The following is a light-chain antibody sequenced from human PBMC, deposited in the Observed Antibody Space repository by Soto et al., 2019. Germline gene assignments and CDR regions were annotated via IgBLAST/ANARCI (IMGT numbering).Light chain of an antibody. J-gene: IGKJ1*01. CDR2: KAS. CDR3: QRYNSYCT. Sequence: DIQMTQSPSTLSASVGDRVTITCRASQSISSWLAWYQQKPGKAPNLLIYKASSLESGVPSRFSGSGSGTEFTLTISSLQPDDFATYYCQRYNSYCTFGQGTKVEIK. V-gene: IGKV1-5*03. CDR1: QSISSW.